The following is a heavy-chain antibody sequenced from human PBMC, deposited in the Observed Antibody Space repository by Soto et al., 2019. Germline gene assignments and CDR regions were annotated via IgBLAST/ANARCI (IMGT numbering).Heavy chain of an antibody. D-gene: IGHD2-15*01. Sequence: GESLKISCEASGYTFANYWIGWVRQMPGKGLELMGIIYPIESDARYSPSFQGQVIISADKSINTAYLQWSSLRASDTAIYYCVRHGRSGGSSYSGCFDPWGQGTLVTVSS. CDR1: GYTFANYW. CDR2: IYPIESDA. J-gene: IGHJ5*02. V-gene: IGHV5-51*01. CDR3: VRHGRSGGSSYSGCFDP.